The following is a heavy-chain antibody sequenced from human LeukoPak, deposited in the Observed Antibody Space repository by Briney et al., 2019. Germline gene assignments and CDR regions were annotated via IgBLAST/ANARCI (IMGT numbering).Heavy chain of an antibody. J-gene: IGHJ4*02. D-gene: IGHD5-24*01. Sequence: TSETLSLTCAVYGGSFSGYYWSWIRQPPGKGLEWIGEINHSGSTNYNPSLKSRVTISVDTSKNQFSLKLSSVTAADTAVYYCARVDGYNQYYFDYWGQGTLVTVSS. CDR3: ARVDGYNQYYFDY. CDR2: INHSGST. V-gene: IGHV4-34*01. CDR1: GGSFSGYY.